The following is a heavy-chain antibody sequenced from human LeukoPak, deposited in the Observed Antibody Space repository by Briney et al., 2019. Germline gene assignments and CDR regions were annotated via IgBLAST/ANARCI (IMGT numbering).Heavy chain of an antibody. CDR2: INHSGST. V-gene: IGHV4-34*01. CDR1: GGSFSGYY. D-gene: IGHD3-22*01. CDR3: ARRIVYYDSSGYPLYYYGMDV. Sequence: SETLSLTCAVYGGSFSGYYWSWIRQPPGKGLEWIGEINHSGSTNYNPSLKSRVTISVDTSKSQFSLKLSSVTAADTAVYYCARRIVYYDSSGYPLYYYGMDVWGQGTTVTASS. J-gene: IGHJ6*02.